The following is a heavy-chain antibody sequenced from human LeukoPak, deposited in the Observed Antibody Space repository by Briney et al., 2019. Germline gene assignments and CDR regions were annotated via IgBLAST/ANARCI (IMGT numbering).Heavy chain of an antibody. CDR1: GGSINRYY. CDR2: IYYRGTT. CDR3: ARINYDTSGYNIDY. J-gene: IGHJ4*02. Sequence: PSETLSLTCTLSGGSINRYYWSWIRQPPGKGLEWIGYIYYRGTTTYNPSLKSRVTISVDTSKSQFSLKLTSVTAADTAIYYCARINYDTSGYNIDYWGQGTLVTVSS. V-gene: IGHV4-59*01. D-gene: IGHD3-22*01.